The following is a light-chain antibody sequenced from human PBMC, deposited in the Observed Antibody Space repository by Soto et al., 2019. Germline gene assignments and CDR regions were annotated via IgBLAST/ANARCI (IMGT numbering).Light chain of an antibody. J-gene: IGKJ2*01. Sequence: EIVMTQSPGTLSLSPGERATISCRASQVIGSRYLAWYHQKSGQAPRLLIYGASSRATGIPDRFSGSGAGTDFTLKITRVEAEDVGIYYCMQALQTPYTFGQGTKLEIK. V-gene: IGKV3-20*01. CDR1: QVIGSRY. CDR2: GAS. CDR3: MQALQTPYT.